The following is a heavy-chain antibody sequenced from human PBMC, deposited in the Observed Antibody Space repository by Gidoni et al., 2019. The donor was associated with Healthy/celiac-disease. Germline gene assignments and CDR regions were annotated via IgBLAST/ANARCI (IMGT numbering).Heavy chain of an antibody. Sequence: APGKGLEWVSYISSSGSTIYYADSVKGRFTISRDNAKNSLYLQMNSLRAEDTAVYYCARDGYDFWSGYYAFDIWGQGTMVTVSS. CDR3: ARDGYDFWSGYYAFDI. V-gene: IGHV3-11*01. J-gene: IGHJ3*02. CDR2: ISSSGSTI. D-gene: IGHD3-3*01.